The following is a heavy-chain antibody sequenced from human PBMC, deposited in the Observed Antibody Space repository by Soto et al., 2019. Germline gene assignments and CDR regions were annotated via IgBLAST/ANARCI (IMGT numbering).Heavy chain of an antibody. D-gene: IGHD4-17*01. J-gene: IGHJ4*02. CDR2: IYHSGST. Sequence: QLQLQESGSGLVKPSQTLSLTCAVSGGSISSGGSSWSWIRQPPGKGLEWIGYIYHSGSTYYNPSLTSRVTISLDRSKNQFSLKLSSVTAADTAVYYCARAQTTMTSYDYWAQGTLVTVSS. CDR1: GGSISSGGSS. V-gene: IGHV4-30-2*01. CDR3: ARAQTTMTSYDY.